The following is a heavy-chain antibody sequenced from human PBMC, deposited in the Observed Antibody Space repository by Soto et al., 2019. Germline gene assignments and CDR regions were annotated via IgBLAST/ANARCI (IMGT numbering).Heavy chain of an antibody. Sequence: GGSLRLSCTASGFTFGDYAMSWVRQAPGKGLEWVGFIRSKAYGGTTEYAASVKGRFTISRDDSKSIAYLQMNSLKTEDTAVYYCTRDESCSSTSCYTISVFSDAFDIWGQGTMVTVSS. D-gene: IGHD2-2*02. J-gene: IGHJ3*02. V-gene: IGHV3-49*04. CDR2: IRSKAYGGTT. CDR1: GFTFGDYA. CDR3: TRDESCSSTSCYTISVFSDAFDI.